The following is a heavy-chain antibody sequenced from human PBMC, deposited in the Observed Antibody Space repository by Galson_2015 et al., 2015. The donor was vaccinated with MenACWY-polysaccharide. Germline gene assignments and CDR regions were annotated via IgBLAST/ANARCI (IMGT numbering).Heavy chain of an antibody. V-gene: IGHV3-11*01. Sequence: PRLSCAASGFTFSDSYMHWIRQAPGKGLEWVSYISDSGSAIYFADSVKDRFIISRDNAKNSLYLQMNSLRAEDTAVYYCARDPRGARSSYFDNWGQGILVTVSS. J-gene: IGHJ4*02. CDR3: ARDPRGARSSYFDN. CDR2: ISDSGSAI. D-gene: IGHD3-10*01. CDR1: GFTFSDSY.